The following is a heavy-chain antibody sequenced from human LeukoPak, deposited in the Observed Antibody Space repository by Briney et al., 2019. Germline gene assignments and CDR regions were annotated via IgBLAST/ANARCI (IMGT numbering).Heavy chain of an antibody. D-gene: IGHD6-19*01. CDR3: AKASRQAAVASPLDY. V-gene: IGHV5-51*01. Sequence: GESLKISCKGSGYSFTSYWIGWVRQMPGKGLEWMGIIYPGDSDTRYSPSFQGQVTISADKSISTACLQWSSLKASDTAVYYCAKASRQAAVASPLDYWGQGSLVTVSS. J-gene: IGHJ4*02. CDR2: IYPGDSDT. CDR1: GYSFTSYW.